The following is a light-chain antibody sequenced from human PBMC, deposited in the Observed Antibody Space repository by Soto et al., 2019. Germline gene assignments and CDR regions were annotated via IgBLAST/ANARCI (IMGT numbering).Light chain of an antibody. CDR1: QSVSNNY. Sequence: GFSQSACTLSLSPGERATLSCRASQSVSNNYLAWYQQKPGQAPRLLIYDASSRPTDIPARFSGTVSGTDFTLTISRLEPEDFAVYYCQQYGSSPITFGQGTRLEIK. CDR3: QQYGSSPIT. J-gene: IGKJ5*01. CDR2: DAS. V-gene: IGKV3-20*01.